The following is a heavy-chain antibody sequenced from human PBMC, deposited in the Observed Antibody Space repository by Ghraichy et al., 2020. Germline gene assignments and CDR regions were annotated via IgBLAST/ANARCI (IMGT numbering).Heavy chain of an antibody. Sequence: SETLSLTCTVSGGSISSSSYYWGWIRQPPGKGLEWIGSIYYSGSTYYNPSLKSRVTISVDTSKNQFSLKLSSVTAADTAVYYCARQGRYYDFWSGSIYYYYYGMDVWGQGTTVTVSS. CDR2: IYYSGST. D-gene: IGHD3-3*01. V-gene: IGHV4-39*01. J-gene: IGHJ6*02. CDR3: ARQGRYYDFWSGSIYYYYYGMDV. CDR1: GGSISSSSYY.